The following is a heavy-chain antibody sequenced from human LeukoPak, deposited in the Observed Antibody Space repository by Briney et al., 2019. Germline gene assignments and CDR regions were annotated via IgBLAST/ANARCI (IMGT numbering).Heavy chain of an antibody. CDR3: ARDRVVVTAADYFDY. CDR1: GFTFSDYY. J-gene: IGHJ4*02. V-gene: IGHV3-11*01. Sequence: SLILSCAASGFTFSDYYMSGIRRAPGKGLEWVSYISSSGSTIYYADSVKGRFTISRDNAKNSLYLQMNSLRAEATAVYYCARDRVVVTAADYFDYWGQGTLVTVSS. D-gene: IGHD2-21*02. CDR2: ISSSGSTI.